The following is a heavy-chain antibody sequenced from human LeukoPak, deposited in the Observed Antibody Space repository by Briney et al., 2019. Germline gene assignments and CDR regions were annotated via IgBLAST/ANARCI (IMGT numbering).Heavy chain of an antibody. CDR3: ARGTMVRGVIA. Sequence: SETLSLTCAVYGGSFSGYYWSWIRQPPGKGLEWIGEINHSGSTNYNPSLKSRVTISVDTSKNQFSLKLSSVTAADTAVYCCARGTMVRGVIAWGQGTLVTVSS. J-gene: IGHJ5*02. V-gene: IGHV4-34*01. CDR1: GGSFSGYY. CDR2: INHSGST. D-gene: IGHD3-10*01.